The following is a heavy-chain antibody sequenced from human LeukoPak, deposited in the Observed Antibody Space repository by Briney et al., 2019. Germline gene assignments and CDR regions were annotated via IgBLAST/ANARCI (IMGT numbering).Heavy chain of an antibody. J-gene: IGHJ4*02. V-gene: IGHV1-2*02. D-gene: IGHD1-7*01. CDR2: IIPNSGGT. Sequence: ASVKVSCKATGYNFNGYYIHWVRQAPGQGLEWMGWIIPNSGGTNYAQNFQGRVTMTRDTSIGTAYMELSRLRSDDTAVYYCARDNRELDFDYWGQGTLVTVSS. CDR3: ARDNRELDFDY. CDR1: GYNFNGYY.